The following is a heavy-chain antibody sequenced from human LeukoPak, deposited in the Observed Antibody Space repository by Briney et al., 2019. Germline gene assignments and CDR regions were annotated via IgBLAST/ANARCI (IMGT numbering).Heavy chain of an antibody. V-gene: IGHV4-59*01. J-gene: IGHJ3*02. D-gene: IGHD2-2*01. CDR3: ARVACSSTSCPRKDAFDI. CDR2: IYSSGST. Sequence: PSETLSLTCTVSGGSISSYYWNWLRQPPGKGLEWIGCIYSSGSTNYNPSLKSRVTISVNTSKNQFSLNLSSVTAADTAVYYCARVACSSTSCPRKDAFDIWGQGTVVTVSS. CDR1: GGSISSYY.